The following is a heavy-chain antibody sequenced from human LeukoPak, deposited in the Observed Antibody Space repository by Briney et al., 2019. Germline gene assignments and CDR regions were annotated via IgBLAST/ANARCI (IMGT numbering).Heavy chain of an antibody. CDR3: ARVYSGSYYWFDP. D-gene: IGHD1-26*01. V-gene: IGHV5-51*01. Sequence: GESLKISWQGSCYRFPSYWIGWGRPMPGKGLEWMGIIYPGDSDTRYSPSFQGQVTISADKSISTAYLQWSSLKASDTAMYYCARVYSGSYYWFDPWGQGTLVTVSS. CDR1: CYRFPSYW. J-gene: IGHJ5*02. CDR2: IYPGDSDT.